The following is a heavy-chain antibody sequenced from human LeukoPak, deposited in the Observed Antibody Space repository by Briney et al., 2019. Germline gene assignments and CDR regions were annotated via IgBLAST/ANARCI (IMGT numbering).Heavy chain of an antibody. Sequence: SVKVSCKASGGTFSSYAISWVRQAPGQGLEWMGGFIPIFGTANYAQKFQGRVTITADKSTSTAYMELSSLRSEDTAVYYCAIPYSSSWYGDYWGQGTLVTVSS. CDR2: FIPIFGTA. D-gene: IGHD6-13*01. CDR1: GGTFSSYA. CDR3: AIPYSSSWYGDY. V-gene: IGHV1-69*06. J-gene: IGHJ4*02.